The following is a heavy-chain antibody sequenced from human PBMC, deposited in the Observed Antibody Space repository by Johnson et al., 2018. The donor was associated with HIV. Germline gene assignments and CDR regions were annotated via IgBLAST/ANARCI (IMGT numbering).Heavy chain of an antibody. Sequence: QVLLVESGGGVVQPGWSLRLSCAASGFTFSTYGMHWVRQAPGKGLEWVAFIRYDGSNKYYPDSVKGRFTISRDNSKNTLYLQMNSLRAEDTAVYYCAKDPPLFGEDAFDIWGQGTMVTVSS. V-gene: IGHV3-30*02. J-gene: IGHJ3*02. CDR3: AKDPPLFGEDAFDI. CDR1: GFTFSTYG. CDR2: IRYDGSNK. D-gene: IGHD3-10*02.